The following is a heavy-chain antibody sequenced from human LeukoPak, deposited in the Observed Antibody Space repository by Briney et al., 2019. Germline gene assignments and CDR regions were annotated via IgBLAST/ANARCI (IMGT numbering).Heavy chain of an antibody. CDR1: GGSIGSYY. CDR2: IYYSGST. CDR3: ARGEGIIDY. J-gene: IGHJ4*02. D-gene: IGHD2-15*01. Sequence: SETLSLTCTVSGGSIGSYYWSWIRQPPGKGLEWIGYIYYSGSTNYNPSLKSRVTISVDTSKNQFSLKLSSVTAADTAVYYCARGEGIIDYWGQGTLVTVSS. V-gene: IGHV4-59*08.